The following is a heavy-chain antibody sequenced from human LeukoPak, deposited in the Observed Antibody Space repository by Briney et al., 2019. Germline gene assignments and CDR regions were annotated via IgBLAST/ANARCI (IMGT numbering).Heavy chain of an antibody. CDR1: GFIFRNYW. J-gene: IGHJ4*02. CDR3: ARDFAGDRDY. D-gene: IGHD4-17*01. CDR2: INPNGITT. Sequence: GGSLRLSCAASGFIFRNYWMHWVRQAPGKGLVWVARINPNGITTTYTDSVKGRFTISRDNAKNTLYLQMNSLRVEDTAVYYCARDFAGDRDYWGQGTLVTVSS. V-gene: IGHV3-74*01.